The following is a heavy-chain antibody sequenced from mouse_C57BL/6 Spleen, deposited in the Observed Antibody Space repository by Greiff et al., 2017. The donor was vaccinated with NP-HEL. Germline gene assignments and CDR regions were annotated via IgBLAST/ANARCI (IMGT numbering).Heavy chain of an antibody. CDR2: IDPSDSYT. CDR1: GYTFTSYW. J-gene: IGHJ1*03. Sequence: QVQLQQSGAELVKPGASVKLSCKASGYTFTSYWMQWVKQRPGQGLEWIGEIDPSDSYTNYNQKFKGKATLTVDTSSSTAYMQLSSLTSEDSAVYYCARPVGYFDVWGTGTTVTVSS. CDR3: ARPVGYFDV. V-gene: IGHV1-50*01.